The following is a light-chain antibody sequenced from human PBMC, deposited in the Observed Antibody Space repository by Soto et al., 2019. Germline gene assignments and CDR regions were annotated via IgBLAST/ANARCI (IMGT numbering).Light chain of an antibody. CDR1: SSDVGGYNY. CDR2: DVT. Sequence: QWSLSQPASVSGSPGQSITISCTGISSDVGGYNYVSWYQQHPGKAPKLMIYDVTNRPSGVSNRFSGSKSGNTASLTISGLQAEDEADYYCSSYTSSSILYVFGTGTKLTVL. V-gene: IGLV2-14*01. J-gene: IGLJ1*01. CDR3: SSYTSSSILYV.